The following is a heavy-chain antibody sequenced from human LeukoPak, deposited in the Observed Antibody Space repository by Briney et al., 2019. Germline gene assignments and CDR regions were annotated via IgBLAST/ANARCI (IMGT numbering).Heavy chain of an antibody. CDR3: ARRYSYGLFLKH. CDR1: GGSFSGYY. D-gene: IGHD5-18*01. J-gene: IGHJ4*02. Sequence: PSETLSLTCAVYGGSFSGYYWSWIRQPPGKGLEWIGEINHSGSTNYNPSPKSRVTISVDTSKNQFSLKLSSVTAADTAVYYCARRYSYGLFLKHWGQGTLVTVSS. V-gene: IGHV4-34*01. CDR2: INHSGST.